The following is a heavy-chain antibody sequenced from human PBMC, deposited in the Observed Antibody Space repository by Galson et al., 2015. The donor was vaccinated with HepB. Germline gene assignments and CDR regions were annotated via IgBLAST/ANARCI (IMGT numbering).Heavy chain of an antibody. CDR3: AHRDRYTYGYGSFDY. J-gene: IGHJ4*02. CDR2: IYWDDDK. CDR1: GFSLSTTGVG. V-gene: IGHV2-5*02. D-gene: IGHD5-18*01. Sequence: PALVKPTQTLKLTCTFSGFSLSTTGVGVGWIRQPPGKALDWLALIYWDDDKRYSLSLKSRLTITKDTSKNQVVLTMTDMDPVDTATYYCAHRDRYTYGYGSFDYLGQGILVTVSS.